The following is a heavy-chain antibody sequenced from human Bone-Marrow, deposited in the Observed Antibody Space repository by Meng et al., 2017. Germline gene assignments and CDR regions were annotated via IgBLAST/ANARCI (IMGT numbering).Heavy chain of an antibody. D-gene: IGHD3-3*01. CDR1: GASISSSYW. V-gene: IGHV4-4*02. CDR2: IYHDGST. J-gene: IGHJ5*02. CDR3: ARAAYDIWSGYAP. Sequence: VQVRESCPVLVKPWGTLSLACAVSGASISSSYWWGWVRQPPGKGLEWIGEIYHDGSTNYTPSLKSRVTISVDKSKNQFSLKLSSVTAADTAVYYCARAAYDIWSGYAPWGQGSLVTVSS.